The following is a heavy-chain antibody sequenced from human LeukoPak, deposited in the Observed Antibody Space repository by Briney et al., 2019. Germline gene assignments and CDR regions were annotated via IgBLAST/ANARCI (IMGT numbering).Heavy chain of an antibody. Sequence: PSQTLSLTCAVSGYSITSGYYWGWIRQPPERGREWIGSVYYSGITHYNPSLNSRVTMSVDTSRNQFSLELTSVTAADTAVYYCARDHSSGNYGSLYYFDYWGQGILVTISS. CDR2: VYYSGIT. CDR1: GYSITSGYY. J-gene: IGHJ4*02. V-gene: IGHV4-38-2*02. CDR3: ARDHSSGNYGSLYYFDY. D-gene: IGHD3-22*01.